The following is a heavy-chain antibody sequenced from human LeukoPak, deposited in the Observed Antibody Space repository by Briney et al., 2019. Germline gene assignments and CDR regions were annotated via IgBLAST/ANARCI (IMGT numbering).Heavy chain of an antibody. J-gene: IGHJ6*03. CDR3: ARAHRDRYEGITGTISGYYYYMDV. D-gene: IGHD1-7*01. CDR1: GFAFNTYS. Sequence: GGSLRLSCAASGFAFNTYSMNWVRQAPGKGLEWVSSISSSSSYIYYADSVKGRFTISRDKAKNSLYLQMNSLRAEDTAVYYCARAHRDRYEGITGTISGYYYYMDVWGKGTTVTVSS. CDR2: ISSSSSYI. V-gene: IGHV3-21*01.